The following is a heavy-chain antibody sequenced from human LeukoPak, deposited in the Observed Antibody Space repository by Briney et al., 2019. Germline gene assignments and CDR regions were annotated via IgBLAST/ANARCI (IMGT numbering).Heavy chain of an antibody. CDR2: IYSCGST. CDR1: GFTVSSNY. Sequence: GGSLRLSCAASGFTVSSNYMSWVRQAPGKGLEWVSVIYSCGSTYYADSVKGRFTISRDNSKNTLYLQMNSLRAEDTAVYYCARDPPYYYGSGSYLAPLTLGYWGQGTLVTVSS. J-gene: IGHJ4*02. D-gene: IGHD3-10*01. V-gene: IGHV3-53*01. CDR3: ARDPPYYYGSGSYLAPLTLGY.